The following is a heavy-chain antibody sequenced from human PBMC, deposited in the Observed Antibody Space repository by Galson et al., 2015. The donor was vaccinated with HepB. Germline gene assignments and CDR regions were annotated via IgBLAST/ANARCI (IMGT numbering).Heavy chain of an antibody. Sequence: SVKVSCKASGYTFTGYYMHWVRQAPGQGLEWMGWINPNSGGTNYAQKFQGRVTMTRDTSISTAYMELSRLRSDDTAVYYCARAGYFYDILTGYYYYYYGMDVWGQGTTVTVSS. CDR3: ARAGYFYDILTGYYYYYYGMDV. D-gene: IGHD3-9*01. V-gene: IGHV1-2*02. CDR2: INPNSGGT. J-gene: IGHJ6*02. CDR1: GYTFTGYY.